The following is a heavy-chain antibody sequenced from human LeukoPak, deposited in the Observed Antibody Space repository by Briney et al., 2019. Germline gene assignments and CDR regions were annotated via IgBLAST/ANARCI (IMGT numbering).Heavy chain of an antibody. D-gene: IGHD6-6*01. J-gene: IGHJ4*02. CDR2: IKYDGSST. CDR3: ARGGPYSSSSLDY. Sequence: GGSLRFSCAASGFTFSNSWMYWVRQTPDKGLVWVSRIKYDGSSTVYADSVKGRFTISRDNAKNTLDLQMNSLRAEDTAVYYCARGGPYSSSSLDYWGQGTLVTVSS. CDR1: GFTFSNSW. V-gene: IGHV3-74*01.